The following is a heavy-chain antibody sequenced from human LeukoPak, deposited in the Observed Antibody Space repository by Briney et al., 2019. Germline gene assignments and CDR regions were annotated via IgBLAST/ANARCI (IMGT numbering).Heavy chain of an antibody. CDR1: GYSFTSYW. CDR2: IYPGDSAT. Sequence: GESLKISWKASGYSFTSYWIGWGRQMPGKRLELVVIIYPGDSATRYSPSFQGQVTIWADNSISTAYLQWSSLNASHTALYYCARPAPYCGGDCYYGLNNWFDPWGQGTLVTVSS. V-gene: IGHV5-51*01. J-gene: IGHJ5*02. D-gene: IGHD2-21*02. CDR3: ARPAPYCGGDCYYGLNNWFDP.